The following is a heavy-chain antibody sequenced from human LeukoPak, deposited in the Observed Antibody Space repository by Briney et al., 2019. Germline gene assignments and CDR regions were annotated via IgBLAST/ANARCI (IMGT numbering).Heavy chain of an antibody. CDR3: ARANFLYCSSTTCLFDY. J-gene: IGHJ4*02. Sequence: ASVKVSCKASRYTFTDYYMHWVRQAPGQGFEWMGWINPNDGDTNYAQKFQGRVTMTRDTSISTAHMEASRLRSDDTAVYYCARANFLYCSSTTCLFDYWGQGTLVTVSS. CDR2: INPNDGDT. CDR1: RYTFTDYY. V-gene: IGHV1-2*02. D-gene: IGHD2-2*01.